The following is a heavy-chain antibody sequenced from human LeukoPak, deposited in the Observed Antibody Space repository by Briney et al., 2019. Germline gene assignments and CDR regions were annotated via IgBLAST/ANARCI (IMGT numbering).Heavy chain of an antibody. D-gene: IGHD3-9*01. Sequence: GGSLRLSCAASGFTFNTYGMHWVRQAPGKGLEWVSVIYSGGSTYYADSVKGRFTISRDNSKNTLYLQMNSLRAEDTAVYYCARISSSGYFDWLDAWGIDYWGQGTLVTVSS. CDR2: IYSGGST. J-gene: IGHJ4*02. CDR1: GFTFNTYG. CDR3: ARISSSGYFDWLDAWGIDY. V-gene: IGHV3-53*01.